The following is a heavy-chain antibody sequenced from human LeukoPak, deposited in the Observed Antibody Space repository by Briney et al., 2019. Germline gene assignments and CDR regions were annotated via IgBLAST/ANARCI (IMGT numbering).Heavy chain of an antibody. Sequence: ASVKVSCKASGYTFTSYHMHWVRQAPGQGLEWMGIINPSGGTTNYAQKFRGRVTMTRDMSTSTVYMELSSLRSEDTAVYYCARDSGNSGWYVYYYYYMDVWGKGTTVTVSS. J-gene: IGHJ6*03. CDR2: INPSGGTT. CDR1: GYTFTSYH. V-gene: IGHV1-46*01. D-gene: IGHD6-19*01. CDR3: ARDSGNSGWYVYYYYYMDV.